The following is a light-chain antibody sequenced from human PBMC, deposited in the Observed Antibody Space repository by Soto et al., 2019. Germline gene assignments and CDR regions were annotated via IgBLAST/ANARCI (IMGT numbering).Light chain of an antibody. J-gene: IGKJ3*01. CDR3: QQYDRSPIT. CDR2: DAS. V-gene: IGKV3D-20*01. Sequence: EIVLTQSPATLSLSPGERATLSCGASQSVGSTNLAWYQQKPGLAPRLLIYDASTRATGIPDRFSGSGSGTDFTLTISRLEPEDFAVYHCQQYDRSPITFGPGTKVDIK. CDR1: QSVGSTN.